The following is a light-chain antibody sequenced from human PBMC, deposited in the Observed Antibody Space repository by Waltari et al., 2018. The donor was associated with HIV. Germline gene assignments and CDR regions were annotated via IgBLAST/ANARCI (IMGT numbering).Light chain of an antibody. Sequence: SSELTQDPAVSVALGQTVRITCQGDTLRSYSASRYQQKPGQAPVLVMYDKANRPSGIPDRFSGSSSGNTVSLTITGAQAEDEADYYCHSRDSSGNLWVFGGGTMVTVL. CDR1: TLRSYS. V-gene: IGLV3-19*01. J-gene: IGLJ3*02. CDR3: HSRDSSGNLWV. CDR2: DKA.